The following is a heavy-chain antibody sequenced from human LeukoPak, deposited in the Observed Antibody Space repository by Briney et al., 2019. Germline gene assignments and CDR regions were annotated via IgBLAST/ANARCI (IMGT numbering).Heavy chain of an antibody. J-gene: IGHJ4*02. D-gene: IGHD5-12*01. V-gene: IGHV4-59*08. CDR3: ARQGYSAYEILDY. Sequence: PSETLSLTCTVSGGSISSYYWSWIRQPPGKGLEWIGCIYYSGSTNYSPSLKSRVTISVDTSKNQFSLKLSSVTAADTAVYYCARQGYSAYEILDYWGQGTLVTVSS. CDR1: GGSISSYY. CDR2: IYYSGST.